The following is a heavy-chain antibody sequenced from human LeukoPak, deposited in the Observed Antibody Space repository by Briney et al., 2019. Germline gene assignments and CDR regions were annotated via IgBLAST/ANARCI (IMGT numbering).Heavy chain of an antibody. Sequence: SETLSLTFTVSGGSISSSSYYWGWIRQPPGKGLEWIGSNYYSGSTYYNPSLKSRVTISVDTSKNQFSLKLSSVTAADTAVYYCARGQLWSEFDYWGQGTLVTVSS. D-gene: IGHD5-18*01. CDR1: GGSISSSSYY. CDR2: NYYSGST. V-gene: IGHV4-39*07. J-gene: IGHJ4*02. CDR3: ARGQLWSEFDY.